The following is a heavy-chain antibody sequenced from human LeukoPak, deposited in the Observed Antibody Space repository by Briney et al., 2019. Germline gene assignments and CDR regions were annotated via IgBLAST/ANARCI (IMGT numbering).Heavy chain of an antibody. D-gene: IGHD4-17*01. CDR1: GFIFTSYS. J-gene: IGHJ4*02. Sequence: TGGSLRLSCAASGFIFTSYSMNWVRQAPGKGLEWVSYISSSSSTIYYADSVKGRFTISRGNAKNSLYLQMNSLRAEDTAVYYCARQRAGFTVTTSDYWGQGTLVTVSS. V-gene: IGHV3-48*01. CDR2: ISSSSSTI. CDR3: ARQRAGFTVTTSDY.